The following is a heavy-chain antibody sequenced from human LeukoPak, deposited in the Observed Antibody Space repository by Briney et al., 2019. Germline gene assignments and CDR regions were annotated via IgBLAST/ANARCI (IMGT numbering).Heavy chain of an antibody. CDR2: ISGSGVST. J-gene: IGHJ4*02. D-gene: IGHD1-1*01. CDR1: EFTFNNYA. Sequence: GGSLRLSCAASEFTFNNYAMSWASQAPGEGLEWVSTISGSGVSTYYAASVKGRFTISRDNSKNTLYLQMNSLRAEDTAIYYCAKATGNLGNWGQGTLVTLSS. CDR3: AKATGNLGN. V-gene: IGHV3-23*01.